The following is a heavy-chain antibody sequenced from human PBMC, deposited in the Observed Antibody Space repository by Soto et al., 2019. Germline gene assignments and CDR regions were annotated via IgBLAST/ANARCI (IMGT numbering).Heavy chain of an antibody. J-gene: IGHJ4*02. Sequence: TLSLNWAVSGCSISSGYYSWSWIRQPPGKGLEWIGYIYHSGSTYYNPSLKSRVTISVDRSKNQFSLKLSSVTAADTAVYYCARANSSGYDGPLEYWGQGTLVTVSS. CDR3: ARANSSGYDGPLEY. V-gene: IGHV4-30-2*01. CDR2: IYHSGST. D-gene: IGHD5-12*01. CDR1: GCSISSGYYS.